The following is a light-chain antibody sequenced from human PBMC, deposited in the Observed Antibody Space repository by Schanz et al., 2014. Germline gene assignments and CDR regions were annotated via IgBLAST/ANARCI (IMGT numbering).Light chain of an antibody. CDR1: QSVSSN. CDR2: GVS. J-gene: IGKJ2*01. Sequence: EIVMTQSPATLSVSPGERATLSCRASQSVSSNLAWYQQKPGQAPRLLIYGVSTRATDIPARFSGSGSGTEFTLTISSLQSEDFAIYYCQQYNTWPPKYTFGQGTKLESK. V-gene: IGKV3-15*01. CDR3: QQYNTWPPKYT.